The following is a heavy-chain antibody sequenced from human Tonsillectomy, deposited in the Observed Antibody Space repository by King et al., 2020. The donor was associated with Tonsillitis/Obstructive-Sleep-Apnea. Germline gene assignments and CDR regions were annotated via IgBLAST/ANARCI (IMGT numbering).Heavy chain of an antibody. V-gene: IGHV3-30*18. Sequence: VQLVESGGGVVQPGRSLRLSCAVSGFSFSNSGMHWVRQAPDKGLEWVAVISYDGSYKHSADSVKGRFTISRDNSKNTLYLQMNSLRPDDTAVYYCAKSWPAAFWSGYFQSYFYFAMDVWGKGTTVTISS. CDR2: ISYDGSYK. CDR3: AKSWPAAFWSGYFQSYFYFAMDV. J-gene: IGHJ6*04. D-gene: IGHD3-3*01. CDR1: GFSFSNSG.